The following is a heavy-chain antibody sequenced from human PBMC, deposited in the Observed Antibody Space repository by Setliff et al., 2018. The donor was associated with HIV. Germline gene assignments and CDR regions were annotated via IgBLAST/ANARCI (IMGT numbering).Heavy chain of an antibody. D-gene: IGHD3-10*01. CDR3: ARELLRSWDGSENSYKPYYFDY. Sequence: SETLSLTCTVSGDSISSDFYWGWIRQPPGKGLEWIGSIYHSGNTYYNPSLRSRVTISVDTSKNQFSLKLSAVTAADTAVYYCARELLRSWDGSENSYKPYYFDYWGQGTLVTVSS. CDR2: IYHSGNT. V-gene: IGHV4-38-2*02. CDR1: GDSISSDFY. J-gene: IGHJ4*02.